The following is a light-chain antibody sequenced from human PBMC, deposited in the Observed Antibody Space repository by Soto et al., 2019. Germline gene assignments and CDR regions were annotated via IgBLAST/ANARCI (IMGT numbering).Light chain of an antibody. Sequence: DIQMTQSPSTLSAAVGDRVTITCRASQSISSWLAWYQQKPGRAPKLLIYKASSLETGVPSRFSGSGSGTEFTLIISSMQPDDFVSYYCQPDGSSSPWTFGQGTKVEIK. CDR1: QSISSW. V-gene: IGKV1-5*03. CDR3: QPDGSSSPWT. J-gene: IGKJ1*01. CDR2: KAS.